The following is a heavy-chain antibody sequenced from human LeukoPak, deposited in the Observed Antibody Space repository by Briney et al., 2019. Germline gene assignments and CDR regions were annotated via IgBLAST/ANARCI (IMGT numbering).Heavy chain of an antibody. CDR3: ARGIVGATLPDAFDI. Sequence: PGRSLRLSCAASGFTFSSYGMHWVRQAPGKELEWVAVIWYDGGNKYYADSVKGRFTISRDNSKNTLYLQMNSLRAEDAAVYYCARGIVGATLPDAFDIWGQGTMVTVSS. V-gene: IGHV3-33*01. J-gene: IGHJ3*02. CDR1: GFTFSSYG. CDR2: IWYDGGNK. D-gene: IGHD1-26*01.